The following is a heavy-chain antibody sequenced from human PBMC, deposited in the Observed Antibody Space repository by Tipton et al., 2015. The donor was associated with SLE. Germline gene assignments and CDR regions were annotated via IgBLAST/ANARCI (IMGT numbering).Heavy chain of an antibody. CDR2: VHSGGST. CDR3: AREGSIIMLQGEGY. D-gene: IGHD3-10*01. J-gene: IGHJ4*02. CDR1: GGSMSSFY. V-gene: IGHV4-4*07. Sequence: GLVKPSETLSLICSVSGGSMSSFYWNWIRQPAGKGLEWIGHVHSGGSTNYNPSLKSRVTISTDTSKNLFSLKLSSVAAADTAVYYCAREGSIIMLQGEGYWGQGTLVTVSS.